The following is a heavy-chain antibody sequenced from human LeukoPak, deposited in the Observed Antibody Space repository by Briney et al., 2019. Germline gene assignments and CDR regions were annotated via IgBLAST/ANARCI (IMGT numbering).Heavy chain of an antibody. CDR1: GFTFNTYA. CDR3: AKAMSTDHYDSRGFYRVDFDS. V-gene: IGHV3-23*01. D-gene: IGHD3-22*01. J-gene: IGHJ4*02. Sequence: GGSLRLSCAASGFTFNTYAMSWVRQAPGKGLEWVSALSNSGGSGGSTYYADSVKGRFTISRDNSKSTLYLQLSSLRAEDTAVYYCAKAMSTDHYDSRGFYRVDFDSWGQGTLVTVSS. CDR2: LSNSGGSGGST.